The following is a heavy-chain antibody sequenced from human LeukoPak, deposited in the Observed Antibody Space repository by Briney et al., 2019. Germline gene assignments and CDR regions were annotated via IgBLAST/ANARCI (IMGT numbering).Heavy chain of an antibody. CDR3: ARHAYYGSGSPYYFDY. V-gene: IGHV4-59*08. D-gene: IGHD3-10*01. CDR2: IYYSGST. Sequence: SETLSLTCTVSGGSISSYYWSWIRQPPGKGLEWIGYIYYSGSTNYNPSLKSRDTISVDTSKNQFSLKLSSVTAADTAVYYCARHAYYGSGSPYYFDYWGQGTLVTVSS. CDR1: GGSISSYY. J-gene: IGHJ4*02.